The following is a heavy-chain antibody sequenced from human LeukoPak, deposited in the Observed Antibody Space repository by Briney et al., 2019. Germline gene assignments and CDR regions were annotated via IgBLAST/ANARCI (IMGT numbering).Heavy chain of an antibody. CDR1: GGSISSSSYY. D-gene: IGHD3-10*01. Sequence: SETLSLTCTVSGGSISSSSYYWGWIRQPPGKGLEWIGSIYYSGSTYYNPSLKSRVTISVDTSKNQFSLKLSSVTAADTAVYYCARHWSYDNYFDYWGQGTLVTVSS. CDR3: ARHWSYDNYFDY. J-gene: IGHJ4*02. CDR2: IYYSGST. V-gene: IGHV4-39*01.